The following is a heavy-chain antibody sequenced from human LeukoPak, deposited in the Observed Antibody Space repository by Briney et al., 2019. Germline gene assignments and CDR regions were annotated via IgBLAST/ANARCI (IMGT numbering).Heavy chain of an antibody. V-gene: IGHV3-11*04. CDR3: ARVPGSWVYDFWSGYYILDY. CDR2: ISSSGSTI. Sequence: PGGSLRLSCAASGFTFSDYYMSWIRQAPGKGLEWVSYISSSGSTIYYADSVKGRFTISRDNAKNALYLQMNSLRAEDTAVYYCARVPGSWVYDFWSGYYILDYWGQGAPVTVSS. J-gene: IGHJ4*02. CDR1: GFTFSDYY. D-gene: IGHD3-3*01.